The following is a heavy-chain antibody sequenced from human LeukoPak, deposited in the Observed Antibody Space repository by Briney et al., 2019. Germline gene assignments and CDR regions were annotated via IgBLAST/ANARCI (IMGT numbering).Heavy chain of an antibody. CDR2: IIPIFGTA. D-gene: IGHD3-9*01. CDR3: ASGPAEPTWGDILTGYYKEDAFDI. J-gene: IGHJ3*02. CDR1: GGTFSSYV. Sequence: SAKVSCKDSGGTFSSYVISWVRQTPGQGLEWMGGIIPIFGTANYAQKFQGRVTITTDEATSTAYKELGSLRSEDTAVYYCASGPAEPTWGDILTGYYKEDAFDIWGQGTMVTVSS. V-gene: IGHV1-69*05.